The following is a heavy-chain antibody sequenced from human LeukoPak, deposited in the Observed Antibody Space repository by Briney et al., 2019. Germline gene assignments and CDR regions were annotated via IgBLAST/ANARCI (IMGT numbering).Heavy chain of an antibody. Sequence: SQTLSLTCTVSGGSISSGSYYWSWIRQPAGKGLEWIGSIYTSGSTNYNPSLQSRVTISVDTSKNQFSLKLSSVTAADTAVYYCASGGVVADPYFDYWGQGTLVTDSS. CDR3: ASGGVVADPYFDY. CDR2: IYTSGST. CDR1: GGSISSGSYY. D-gene: IGHD2-15*01. V-gene: IGHV4-61*02. J-gene: IGHJ4*02.